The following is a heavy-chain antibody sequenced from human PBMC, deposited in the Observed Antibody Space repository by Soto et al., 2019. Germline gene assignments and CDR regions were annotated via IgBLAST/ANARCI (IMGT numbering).Heavy chain of an antibody. CDR1: GGSISSSSYY. Sequence: PSETLSLTCTVSGGSISSSSYYWGWIRQPPGKGLEWIGSIYYSGSTYYNPSLKSRVTISVDTSKNQFSLKLSSVTAADTAVYYCARPNLGYCSGGSCNDAFDIWGQGTMVS. J-gene: IGHJ3*02. CDR2: IYYSGST. D-gene: IGHD2-15*01. CDR3: ARPNLGYCSGGSCNDAFDI. V-gene: IGHV4-39*01.